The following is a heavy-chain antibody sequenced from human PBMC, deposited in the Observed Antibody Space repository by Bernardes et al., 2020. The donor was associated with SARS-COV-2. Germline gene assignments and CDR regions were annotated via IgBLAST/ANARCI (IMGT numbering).Heavy chain of an antibody. D-gene: IGHD2-2*01. CDR3: RVVPAAMEYYYYGMDV. J-gene: IGHJ6*02. CDR2: FDPEDGET. V-gene: IGHV1-24*01. Sequence: ASVKVSCKVSGYTLTELSMLWVRQAPGKGLEWMGGFDPEDGETIYAQKFQGRVTMTEDTSTDTAYMELSSLRSEDTAVYYCRVVPAAMEYYYYGMDVWGQGTTVTVSS. CDR1: GYTLTELS.